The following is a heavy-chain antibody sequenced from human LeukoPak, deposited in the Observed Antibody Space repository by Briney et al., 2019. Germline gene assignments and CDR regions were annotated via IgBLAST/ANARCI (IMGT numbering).Heavy chain of an antibody. D-gene: IGHD5-24*01. V-gene: IGHV7-4-1*02. CDR1: GYTFTDYY. Sequence: GASVTVSCKASGYTFTDYYILWVRQAPGQGLKWMGWINTNTGNPTYAQGFTGRFVFSLDTSVSTAYLQISSLKAEDTAVYYCASPPDRDGYIYYYYYMDVWGKGTTVTVSS. CDR2: INTNTGNP. J-gene: IGHJ6*03. CDR3: ASPPDRDGYIYYYYYMDV.